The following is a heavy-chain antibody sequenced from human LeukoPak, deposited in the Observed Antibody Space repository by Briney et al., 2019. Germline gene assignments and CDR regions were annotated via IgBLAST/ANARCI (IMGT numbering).Heavy chain of an antibody. CDR2: IYSGGST. CDR1: GFIVSSKY. D-gene: IGHD1-26*01. CDR3: ARVDRIVGVTRYFDY. J-gene: IGHJ4*02. V-gene: IGHV3-66*02. Sequence: GGSLRLSCAAAGFIVSSKYMSWVRQAPGKGLEWVSVIYSGGSTYYADSVKGRSTISRDNSKNVLYLQMNSLRGEDSAVYYCARVDRIVGVTRYFDYWGQGSLVTVSS.